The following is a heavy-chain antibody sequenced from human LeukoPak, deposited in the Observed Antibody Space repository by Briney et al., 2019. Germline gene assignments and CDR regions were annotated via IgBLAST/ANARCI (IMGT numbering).Heavy chain of an antibody. Sequence: PGGSLRLSCTVSGFTVSSNCMSWVRLAPGKGLKWVSAICGGGTTYYADSVKGRFTISRDNSKNTVYLQMNSLRAEDTAVYYCATGGSYWGQGTLVTVSS. J-gene: IGHJ4*02. CDR3: ATGGSY. CDR1: GFTVSSNC. CDR2: ICGGGTT. V-gene: IGHV3-53*01. D-gene: IGHD3-16*01.